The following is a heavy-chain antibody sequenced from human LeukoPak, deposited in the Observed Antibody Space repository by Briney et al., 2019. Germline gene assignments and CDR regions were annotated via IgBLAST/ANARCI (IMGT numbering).Heavy chain of an antibody. D-gene: IGHD3-22*01. CDR2: IYHSGST. J-gene: IGHJ5*02. CDR3: ARDLGRYDSSGYTNWFDP. CDR1: GYSISSGYY. V-gene: IGHV4-38-2*02. Sequence: SETLSLTCTVSGYSISSGYYWGWIRQPPGKGLEWIGSIYHSGSTYYNPSLKSRVTISVDTSKNQFSLKLSSVTAADTAVYYCARDLGRYDSSGYTNWFDPWGQGTLVTVSS.